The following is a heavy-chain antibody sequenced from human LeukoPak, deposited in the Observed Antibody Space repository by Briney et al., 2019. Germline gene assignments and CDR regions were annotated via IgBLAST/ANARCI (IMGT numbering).Heavy chain of an antibody. V-gene: IGHV3-74*03. CDR2: INSDGSST. J-gene: IGHJ6*02. Sequence: GGSLRLSCVASGITFTGNWHWVRQAPGKGLVWVSRINSDGSSTTYADSVKGRFTISRDNPKNTLYLQMNSLRAEDTAVYYCVRDHYYSMDVWGQGTTVTVS. CDR3: VRDHYYSMDV. CDR1: GITFTGNW.